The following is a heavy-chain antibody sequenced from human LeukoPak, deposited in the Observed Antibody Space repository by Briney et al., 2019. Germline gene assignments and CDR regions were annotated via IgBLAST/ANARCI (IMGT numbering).Heavy chain of an antibody. Sequence: GGSLRLSCAASGFTFSSYDLHWVRQAPGQGLEWVALISYDGTNKYYADSVKGRFTLSRDNSKDTVILQMNSLRPEDTAIYYCVRERVTGTGIVSAFTIWGQGTLVTVSS. CDR3: VRERVTGTGIVSAFTI. J-gene: IGHJ3*02. V-gene: IGHV3-30-3*01. CDR1: GFTFSSYD. CDR2: ISYDGTNK. D-gene: IGHD2-21*02.